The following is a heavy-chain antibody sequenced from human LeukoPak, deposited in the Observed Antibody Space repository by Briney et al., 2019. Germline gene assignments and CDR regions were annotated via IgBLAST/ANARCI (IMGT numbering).Heavy chain of an antibody. J-gene: IGHJ3*02. CDR2: IDNDGSYT. Sequence: PGGSLRLSCAASGFTFRNYWIHWVRQAPGKGLVWISRIDNDGSYTIYADSVKGRFTISRDNAKNTLYLQMNSLSAEDAAVYYCERGGYPHGFDIWGQGTMVTVSS. V-gene: IGHV3-74*01. D-gene: IGHD5-18*01. CDR1: GFTFRNYW. CDR3: ERGGYPHGFDI.